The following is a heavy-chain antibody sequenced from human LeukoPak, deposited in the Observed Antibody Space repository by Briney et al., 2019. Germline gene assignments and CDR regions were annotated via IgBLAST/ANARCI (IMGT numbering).Heavy chain of an antibody. V-gene: IGHV4-34*01. J-gene: IGHJ4*02. CDR2: INHSGST. CDR1: GGSFSGYY. CDR3: ARQGPTIVATIAPFDY. Sequence: PSETLSLTCTVSGGSFSGYYWSWIRQPPGKGLEWIGEINHSGSTNYNPSLKSRVTISVDTSKNQFSLKLSSVTAADTAVYYCARQGPTIVATIAPFDYWGQGTLVTVSS. D-gene: IGHD5-12*01.